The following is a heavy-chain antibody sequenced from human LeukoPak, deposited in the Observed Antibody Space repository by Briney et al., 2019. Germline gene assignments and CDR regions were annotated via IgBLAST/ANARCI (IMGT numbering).Heavy chain of an antibody. CDR1: GGSISSYF. Sequence: SETLSLTCNVSGGSISSYFWTWVRQPAGKGLEWIGRIHASGTTNYNSSLKSRVSMSVDTSKNQFSLKLTSVTAADTAVYFCARDGADVYGRAFDYWGQGTLVSVSS. V-gene: IGHV4-4*07. CDR2: IHASGTT. CDR3: ARDGADVYGRAFDY. D-gene: IGHD3-10*01. J-gene: IGHJ4*02.